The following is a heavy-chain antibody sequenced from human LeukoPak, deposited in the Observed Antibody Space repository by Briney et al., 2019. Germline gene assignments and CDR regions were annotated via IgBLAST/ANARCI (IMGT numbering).Heavy chain of an antibody. J-gene: IGHJ4*02. CDR2: IKHDGSEK. D-gene: IGHD3-10*01. V-gene: IGHV3-7*01. CDR1: GFTFSSKW. CDR3: ARDGSGEWPIGY. Sequence: GGSLRLSCAASGFTFSSKWMSWVRQAPGKGLEWVANIKHDGSEKNCLDSVKGRFTISRDNAKSALYLQMNSLRVEDTAVYYCARDGSGEWPIGYWGQETLVTVST.